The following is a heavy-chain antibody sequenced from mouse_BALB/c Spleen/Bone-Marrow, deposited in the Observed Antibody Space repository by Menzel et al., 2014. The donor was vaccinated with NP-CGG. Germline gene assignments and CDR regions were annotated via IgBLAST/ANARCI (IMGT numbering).Heavy chain of an antibody. CDR2: ISNGGSYA. J-gene: IGHJ1*01. D-gene: IGHD1-1*01. V-gene: IGHV5-4*02. CDR3: ARDSLYYYGSSYGYFDV. Sequence: EVQRVESGGGLMKPGGSLKPSCAASGFTFSDYYMYWVRQTPEKRLEWVATISNGGSYAYYPDSVKGRFTISRDNAKNNLYLQMSSLKSEDTAMYYCARDSLYYYGSSYGYFDVWGAGTTVTVSS. CDR1: GFTFSDYY.